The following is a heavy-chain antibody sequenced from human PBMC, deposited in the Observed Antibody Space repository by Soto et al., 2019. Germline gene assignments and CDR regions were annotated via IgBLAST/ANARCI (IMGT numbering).Heavy chain of an antibody. CDR1: GYTFTSYG. D-gene: IGHD4-17*01. V-gene: IGHV1-18*01. CDR3: ARDRFKAQDYGDESAFDS. CDR2: ISAYNGNT. J-gene: IGHJ3*02. Sequence: VASVKVSCKASGYTFTSYGISWVRQAPGQGLEWMGWISAYNGNTNYAQKLQGRVTMTTDTSTSTAYMELRSLRSDDTAVYYCARDRFKAQDYGDESAFDSWGKGTMVTLSS.